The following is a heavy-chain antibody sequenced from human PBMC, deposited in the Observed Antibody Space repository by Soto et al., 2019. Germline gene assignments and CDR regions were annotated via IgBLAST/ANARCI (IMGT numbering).Heavy chain of an antibody. CDR3: ATHRRNFGPYFDY. D-gene: IGHD3-3*01. CDR2: IYYSGST. J-gene: IGHJ4*02. Sequence: TSETLSLTCTVSGGSISSYYWSGIRQPPGKGLEWIGYIYYSGSTNYNPSLKSRVTISVDTSKNQFSLKLSSVTAADTAVYYRATHRRNFGPYFDYWGQGTLVTVSS. CDR1: GGSISSYY. V-gene: IGHV4-59*01.